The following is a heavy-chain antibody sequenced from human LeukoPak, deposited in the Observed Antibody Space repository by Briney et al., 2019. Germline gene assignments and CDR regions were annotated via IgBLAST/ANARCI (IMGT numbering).Heavy chain of an antibody. Sequence: PSETLSLTCTVSGGSISSHYWSWVRQTPEKGLELIGYISSSGGTKHNASLKSRVSISMDTSMNQFSLKLTSVTAADTAVFYCARLLDWGPFDFWGQGTLVTVSS. CDR2: ISSSGGT. J-gene: IGHJ4*02. V-gene: IGHV4-4*09. CDR1: GGSISSHY. D-gene: IGHD3-16*01. CDR3: ARLLDWGPFDF.